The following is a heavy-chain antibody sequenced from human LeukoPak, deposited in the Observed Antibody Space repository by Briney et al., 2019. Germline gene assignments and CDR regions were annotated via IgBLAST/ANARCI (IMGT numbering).Heavy chain of an antibody. CDR3: AREQTRGGDLDY. CDR2: ISFTSVI. D-gene: IGHD2-21*02. V-gene: IGHV3-21*01. CDR1: GFTFSSYG. Sequence: GGSLRLSCAASGFTFSSYGMSWVRQAPGKGLEWVSSISFTSVIFYADSVKGRFTISRDNAKNSLFLQMYSLRAEDTAVYYCAREQTRGGDLDYWGQGALVTVSS. J-gene: IGHJ4*02.